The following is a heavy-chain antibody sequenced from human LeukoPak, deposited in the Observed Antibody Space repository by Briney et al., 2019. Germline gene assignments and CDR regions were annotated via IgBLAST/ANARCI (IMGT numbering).Heavy chain of an antibody. CDR3: ASVGYLPYYDSSGYPSYNWFYP. D-gene: IGHD3-22*01. CDR2: INPNSGGT. J-gene: IGHJ5*02. V-gene: IGHV1-2*02. CDR1: GYTFTGYY. Sequence: GASVKVSCKASGYTFTGYYMHWVRQAPGQGLEWMGWINPNSGGTNYAQKFQGRVTMTRDTSISTAYMELSRLRSDDTAVYYCASVGYLPYYDSSGYPSYNWFYPWGQGTLVTFSS.